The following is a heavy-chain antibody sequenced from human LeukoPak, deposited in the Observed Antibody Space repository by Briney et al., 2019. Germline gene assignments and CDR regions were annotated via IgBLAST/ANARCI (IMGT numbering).Heavy chain of an antibody. CDR3: ARHYYHGSGHGGY. D-gene: IGHD3-22*01. Sequence: GGSLRLSCAASGCTFSDYYMSWSRQAPGKGLEWLSYISSNGSTIYYADSVNGRFTISRENVNNSTHLQMNSPSVEATAVYYCARHYYHGSGHGGYWGQGTLVTVSS. V-gene: IGHV3-11*01. CDR1: GCTFSDYY. CDR2: ISSNGSTI. J-gene: IGHJ4*02.